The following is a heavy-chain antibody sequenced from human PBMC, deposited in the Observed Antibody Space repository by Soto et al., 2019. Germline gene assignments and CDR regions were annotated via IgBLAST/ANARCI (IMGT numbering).Heavy chain of an antibody. CDR3: ARGGVSTRTLDY. Sequence: GESLEISCKGSGYNFAGYWIAWVRQVPGKGLELMGIIYPSDSDTRYRPSFQGQVTISADKSISSAYLQWSSLRASDTAMYYCARGGVSTRTLDYWGQGTPVTVSS. CDR2: IYPSDSDT. V-gene: IGHV5-51*01. J-gene: IGHJ4*02. CDR1: GYNFAGYW. D-gene: IGHD3-3*01.